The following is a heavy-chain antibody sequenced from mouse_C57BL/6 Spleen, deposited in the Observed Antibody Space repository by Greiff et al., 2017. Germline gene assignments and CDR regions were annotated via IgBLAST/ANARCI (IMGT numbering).Heavy chain of an antibody. CDR2: IYWDDDK. J-gene: IGHJ1*03. D-gene: IGHD2-3*01. CDR1: GFSLSTSGMG. Sequence: QVTLKVCGPGILQSSQTLSLTCSFSGFSLSTSGMGVSWIRQPSGKGLEWLAHIYWDDDKRYNPSLKSRLTISKDTSRNQVFLKITSVDTADTATYYCARGDLMMRYSDVWGTGTTVTVSS. CDR3: ARGDLMMRYSDV. V-gene: IGHV8-12*01.